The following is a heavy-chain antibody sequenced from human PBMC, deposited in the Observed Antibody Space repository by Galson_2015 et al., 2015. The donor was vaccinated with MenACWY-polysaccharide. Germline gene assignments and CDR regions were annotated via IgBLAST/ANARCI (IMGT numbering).Heavy chain of an antibody. CDR3: ARYGNLGY. D-gene: IGHD1-14*01. CDR1: GFTFSSSW. Sequence: SLRLSCAASGFTFSSSWMTWVRQAPGKGLEWVAKIKEDGSKVYYVDSVKGRFTISRDNAKTLLYLQMNSLRAEDTAVYYCARYGNLGYWGQGTQVTVSS. CDR2: IKEDGSKV. J-gene: IGHJ4*02. V-gene: IGHV3-7*01.